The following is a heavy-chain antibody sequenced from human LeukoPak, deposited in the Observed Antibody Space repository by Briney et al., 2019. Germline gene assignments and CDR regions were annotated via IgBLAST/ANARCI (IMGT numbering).Heavy chain of an antibody. D-gene: IGHD5-24*01. CDR3: ARQGREDNWFDP. CDR1: GGSMSSDNYF. CDR2: IYTSGTT. J-gene: IGHJ5*02. V-gene: IGHV4-61*02. Sequence: SQTLSLTCTVSGGSMSSDNYFWSWIRQPAGKGLEWIGRIYTSGTTNYNPSLKSRVTMSVDTSKSQFSLRLSSVTAADTAVYYCARQGREDNWFDPWGQGTLVTVSS.